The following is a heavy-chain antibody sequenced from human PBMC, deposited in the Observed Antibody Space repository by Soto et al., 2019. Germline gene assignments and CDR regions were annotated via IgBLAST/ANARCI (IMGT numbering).Heavy chain of an antibody. CDR2: ISGSGGST. V-gene: IGHV3-23*01. D-gene: IGHD6-13*01. J-gene: IGHJ6*02. Sequence: GGSLRLSCAASGFTFSSYAMSWVRQAPGKGLEWVSAISGSGGSTYYADSVKGRFTISRDNSKNTLYLQRNSRRAEDTAVYYCAKVGGSSWYYYYYGMDVWGQGTTVTVSS. CDR1: GFTFSSYA. CDR3: AKVGGSSWYYYYYGMDV.